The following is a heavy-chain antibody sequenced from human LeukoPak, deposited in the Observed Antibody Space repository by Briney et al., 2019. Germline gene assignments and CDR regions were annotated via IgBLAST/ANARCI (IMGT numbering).Heavy chain of an antibody. V-gene: IGHV3-21*01. D-gene: IGHD2-2*02. CDR2: ISSSSSYI. CDR3: AREKRYQLPYDAFDI. J-gene: IGHJ3*02. CDR1: GFTLTRYT. Sequence: GGSLRLSCAASGFTLTRYTMNWVRQAPGKGLEWVSSISSSSSYIYYADSLKGRFTISRDNAKNSLYLRMNSLRAEDTAVYYCAREKRYQLPYDAFDIWGQGTMVTVSS.